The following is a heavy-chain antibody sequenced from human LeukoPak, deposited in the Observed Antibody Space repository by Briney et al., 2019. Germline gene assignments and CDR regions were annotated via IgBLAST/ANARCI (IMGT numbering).Heavy chain of an antibody. J-gene: IGHJ4*02. CDR3: AKESSWYRYSFDY. V-gene: IGHV3-30*02. CDR2: IRYDGSNK. CDR1: GFTFSSYG. Sequence: PGGSLRLSCAASGFTFSSYGMHWVRQAPGKGLEWVAFIRYDGSNKYYADSVKGRFTISRDNSKNTLYLQMNSLRAEDTAVYYCAKESSWYRYSFDYWGQGTLVTVSS. D-gene: IGHD6-13*01.